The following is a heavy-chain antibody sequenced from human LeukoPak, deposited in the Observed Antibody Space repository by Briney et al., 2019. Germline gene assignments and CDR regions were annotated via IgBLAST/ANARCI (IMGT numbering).Heavy chain of an antibody. V-gene: IGHV3-30*18. CDR1: GFTFSSYG. CDR2: VSYDGSNK. Sequence: PGGSLRLSCAASGFTFSSYGMHWVRQAPGKGLEWVAVVSYDGSNKYYADSVKGRFTISRDNSKNTLYLQMNSLRAEDTAVYYCAKMNNSSSWYSAVDYWGQGTLVTVSS. D-gene: IGHD6-13*01. J-gene: IGHJ4*02. CDR3: AKMNNSSSWYSAVDY.